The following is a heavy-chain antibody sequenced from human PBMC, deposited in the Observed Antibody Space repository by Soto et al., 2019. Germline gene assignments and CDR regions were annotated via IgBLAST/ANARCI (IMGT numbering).Heavy chain of an antibody. CDR1: GGSISSSSYY. CDR2: IYYSGST. V-gene: IGHV4-39*01. J-gene: IGHJ5*02. Sequence: SETLSLTCTVSGGSISSSSYYWGWIRQPPGKGLEWIGSIYYSGSTYYNPSLKSRVTISVDTSKNQFSLKLSSVTAADTAVYYCARHSSWRYCTKGVCSPRQGNWFDPWGKGTLVTVSS. D-gene: IGHD2-8*01. CDR3: ARHSSWRYCTKGVCSPRQGNWFDP.